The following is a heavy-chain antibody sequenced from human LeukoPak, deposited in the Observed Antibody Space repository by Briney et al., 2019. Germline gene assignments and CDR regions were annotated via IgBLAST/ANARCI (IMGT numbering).Heavy chain of an antibody. CDR3: ARDRYYYDSSGYWIFDY. CDR1: GGSFSGYY. J-gene: IGHJ4*02. V-gene: IGHV4-34*01. CDR2: INHSGST. Sequence: SETLSLTCAVYGGSFSGYYWSWIRQPPGKGLEWIGEINHSGSTNYNPSLKSRVTISVDTSKNQFSLKLSSVTAADTAVYYCARDRYYYDSSGYWIFDYWGQGTLVTVSS. D-gene: IGHD3-22*01.